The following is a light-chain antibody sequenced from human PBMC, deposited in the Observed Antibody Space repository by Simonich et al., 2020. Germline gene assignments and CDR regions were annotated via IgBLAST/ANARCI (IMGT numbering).Light chain of an antibody. J-gene: IGKJ1*01. Sequence: DVVMTQSPLSLPVTLGQPASISCRSSQSLVHSDGNTYLNWFQQRPGQSPRRLIYKVSNRDSGVPDRFSGSWSGTDFTLKSSRVEAEDVGVYYCMQGTHWPPWTFGQGTKVEIK. CDR2: KVS. CDR3: MQGTHWPPWT. V-gene: IGKV2-30*02. CDR1: QSLVHSDGNTY.